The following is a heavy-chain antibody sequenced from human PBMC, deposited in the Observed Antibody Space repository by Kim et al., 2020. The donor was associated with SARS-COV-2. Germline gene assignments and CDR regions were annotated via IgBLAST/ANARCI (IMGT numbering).Heavy chain of an antibody. V-gene: IGHV3-7*01. Sequence: GGSLRLSCAASEFTFGSNWMSWVRQAPGKGLEWVANINQDGSEKYYVDSVKGRFTISRDNAMKSLYLQMNSLRAEDTAVYYCARDQKNWNWRFDVWGQGTTVTVS. J-gene: IGHJ6*02. D-gene: IGHD1-7*01. CDR2: INQDGSEK. CDR1: EFTFGSNW. CDR3: ARDQKNWNWRFDV.